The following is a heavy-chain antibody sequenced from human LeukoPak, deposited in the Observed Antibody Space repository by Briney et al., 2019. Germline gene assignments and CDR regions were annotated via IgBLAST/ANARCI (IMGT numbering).Heavy chain of an antibody. J-gene: IGHJ5*02. V-gene: IGHV3-30*03. CDR1: GFTFSSYG. CDR3: ARVEVAAAGGYGP. D-gene: IGHD6-13*01. Sequence: GGSLRLSCAASGFTFSSYGMHWVRQAPGKGLEWVAVISYDGSNKYYADSVKGRFTISRDNAKNSLYLQMDSLGVEDTAVYYCARVEVAAAGGYGPWGQGILVTVSS. CDR2: ISYDGSNK.